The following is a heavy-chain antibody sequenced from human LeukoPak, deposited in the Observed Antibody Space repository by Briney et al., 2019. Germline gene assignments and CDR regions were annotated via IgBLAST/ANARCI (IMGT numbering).Heavy chain of an antibody. V-gene: IGHV3-74*01. D-gene: IGHD1-1*01. CDR2: ISNDEITT. CDR3: ARGGPGTGMGY. J-gene: IGHJ4*02. CDR1: GFTFSSLW. Sequence: GGSLRLSCVASGFTFSSLWMHWVRQAPGKGLVWVSRISNDEITTTYADSVKGRFTISRDNAKNTLYLQMNSLRAEDTAVYYCARGGPGTGMGYWGQGALVTVSS.